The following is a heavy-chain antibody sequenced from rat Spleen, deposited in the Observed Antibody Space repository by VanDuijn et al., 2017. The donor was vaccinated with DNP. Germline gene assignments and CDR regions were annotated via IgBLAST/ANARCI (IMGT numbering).Heavy chain of an antibody. V-gene: IGHV5-25*01. Sequence: EVQLVESGGGLVQPGRSMKLSCAASGFAFSNYYMAWVRQVPTMGLEWVASISTGGGNTYYRDSVKGRFTISRDNAKNTLFLQMDSLRSEDTATYYCATSGYGYDGYPFAYWGQGTLVTVSS. D-gene: IGHD1-12*03. J-gene: IGHJ3*01. CDR2: ISTGGGNT. CDR3: ATSGYGYDGYPFAY. CDR1: GFAFSNYY.